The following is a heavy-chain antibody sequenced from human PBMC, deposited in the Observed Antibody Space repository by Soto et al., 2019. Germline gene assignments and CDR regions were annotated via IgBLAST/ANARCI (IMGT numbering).Heavy chain of an antibody. CDR2: VSAYNGYT. CDR1: GFTFSNYG. Sequence: QVQLVQSGAEVKKPGASVKVSCKGSGFTFSNYGFNWVRQAPGKGLEWVGWVSAYNGYTKSAQKFQDRLIMTTDTSTNTAYMEMRGLRPKATALYYCARGTSIAVHEGPWGQGTLVTVSS. J-gene: IGHJ4*02. CDR3: ARGTSIAVHEGP. V-gene: IGHV1-18*01. D-gene: IGHD3-3*02.